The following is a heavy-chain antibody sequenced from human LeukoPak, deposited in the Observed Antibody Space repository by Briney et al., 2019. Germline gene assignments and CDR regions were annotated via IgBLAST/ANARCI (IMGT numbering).Heavy chain of an antibody. CDR2: ITRSSTTI. D-gene: IGHD2-21*01. Sequence: PGGSLRLSCAASGFNFSIYSMNWVRQAPGKGLEWVSYITRSSTTIYYADSVKGRFTISRDNAKNSLYLQMNSLRAEDTAVYFCAKDKGVKYFDYWGQGTLVTVSS. CDR3: AKDKGVKYFDY. J-gene: IGHJ4*02. V-gene: IGHV3-48*01. CDR1: GFNFSIYS.